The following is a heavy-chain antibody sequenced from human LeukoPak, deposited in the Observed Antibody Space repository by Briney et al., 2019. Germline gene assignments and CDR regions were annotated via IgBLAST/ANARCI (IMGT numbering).Heavy chain of an antibody. D-gene: IGHD3-10*01. J-gene: IGHJ5*02. Sequence: GGSLRLSCAASGFTFSSYGMHWVRQAPGKGLEWVAFIRYDGSNKYYADSVKGRFTISRDNSKNTLYLQMNSLRAEDTAVYYCAKLAKDSYGSGSYYNGPWFDPWGQGTLVTVSS. CDR2: IRYDGSNK. CDR1: GFTFSSYG. CDR3: AKLAKDSYGSGSYYNGPWFDP. V-gene: IGHV3-30*02.